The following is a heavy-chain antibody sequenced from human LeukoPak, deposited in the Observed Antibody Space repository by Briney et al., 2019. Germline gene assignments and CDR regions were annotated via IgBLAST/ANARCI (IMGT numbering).Heavy chain of an antibody. CDR3: ARDYYDSSEVSLFDI. D-gene: IGHD3-22*01. Sequence: ASVKVSCKASGYTFTSYGISWVRQAPGQGLEWMGIINPSGGSTSYAQKFQGRVTMTRDTSTSTVYMELSSLRSEDTAVYYCARDYYDSSEVSLFDIWGQGTMVTVSS. V-gene: IGHV1-46*01. J-gene: IGHJ3*02. CDR1: GYTFTSYG. CDR2: INPSGGST.